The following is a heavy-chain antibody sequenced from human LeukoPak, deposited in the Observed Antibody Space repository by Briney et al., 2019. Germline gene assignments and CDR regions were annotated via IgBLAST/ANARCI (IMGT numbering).Heavy chain of an antibody. J-gene: IGHJ5*02. CDR1: GFTFSSYA. D-gene: IGHD3-3*01. Sequence: PGGSLRLSCAASGFTFSSYAMSWVRQAPGKGLEWVSSISSSSSYIYYADSVKGRFTISRDNAKNSLYLQMNSLRAEDTAVYYCARASYYDFWSGYYRGKYNWFDPWGQGTLVTVSS. CDR3: ARASYYDFWSGYYRGKYNWFDP. V-gene: IGHV3-21*01. CDR2: ISSSSSYI.